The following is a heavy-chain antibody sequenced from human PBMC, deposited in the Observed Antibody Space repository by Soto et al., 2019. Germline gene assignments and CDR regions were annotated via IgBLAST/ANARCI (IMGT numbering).Heavy chain of an antibody. CDR1: GFTFGDYA. Sequence: GGSLRLSCTASGFTFGDYAMSWFRQAPGKGLEWVGFIRSKAYGGTTEYAASVKGRFTISRDDSKSIAYLQMNSLKTEDTAVYYCTRDRDPRAPIYYYDMDVWGKGTTVTVSS. J-gene: IGHJ6*03. CDR2: IRSKAYGGTT. CDR3: TRDRDPRAPIYYYDMDV. V-gene: IGHV3-49*03. D-gene: IGHD3-10*01.